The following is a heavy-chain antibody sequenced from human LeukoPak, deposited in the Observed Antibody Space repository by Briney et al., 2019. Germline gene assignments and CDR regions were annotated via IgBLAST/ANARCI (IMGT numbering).Heavy chain of an antibody. V-gene: IGHV3-66*01. Sequence: GGSLRLSCAASGFIVSHKYMAWVRQAPGKGLEWLSIIYAGGNSVSADSVKGRFIISRDNSRNTVHLQMNSLRDDDTAVYYCARGQIDLLRNYFDSWGPGTMVAVSS. CDR1: GFIVSHKY. J-gene: IGHJ4*02. D-gene: IGHD3-22*01. CDR3: ARGQIDLLRNYFDS. CDR2: IYAGGNS.